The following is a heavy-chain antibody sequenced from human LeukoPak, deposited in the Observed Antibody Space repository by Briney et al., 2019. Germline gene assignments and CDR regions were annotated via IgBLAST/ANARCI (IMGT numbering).Heavy chain of an antibody. D-gene: IGHD2-15*01. CDR3: AHRQFYCSGGSCSYYFDY. J-gene: IGHJ4*02. CDR1: WFSLSTSGVG. CDR2: IYEDDDK. Sequence: SGPTLMNPTQTPTLTCTFSWFSLSTSGVGVGWIRQPPGKALEWLALIYEDDDKRYSPSLKSRLTITKDTSKNQVVLTMTNMDPVDTATYYCAHRQFYCSGGSCSYYFDYRGQGTLVTVSS. V-gene: IGHV2-5*02.